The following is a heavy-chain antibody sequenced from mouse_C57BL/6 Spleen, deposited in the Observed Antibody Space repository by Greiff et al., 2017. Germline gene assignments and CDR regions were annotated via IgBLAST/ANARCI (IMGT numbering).Heavy chain of an antibody. Sequence: QVQLKQSGPGLVQPSQRLSITCTVSGYSLTSYGVHWVRQSPGQGLEWLGVLCSGGGSDYNTAIITRLSISKDNSKSQVFCKMHSLQADDTAIYYCARNLSPYAIDYWGQGTSVTVSS. V-gene: IGHV2-2*01. CDR1: GYSLTSYG. D-gene: IGHD2-3*01. CDR2: LCSGGGS. J-gene: IGHJ4*01. CDR3: ARNLSPYAIDY.